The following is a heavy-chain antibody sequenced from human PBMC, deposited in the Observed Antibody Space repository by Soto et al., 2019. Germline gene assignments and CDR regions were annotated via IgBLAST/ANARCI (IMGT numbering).Heavy chain of an antibody. J-gene: IGHJ6*02. CDR2: IIPIFGTP. CDR1: GGTFSSYA. V-gene: IGHV1-69*12. D-gene: IGHD5-18*01. CDR3: AKDRGYSYGNYYYYGMDV. Sequence: QVQLVQSGAEVKKPGSSVKVSCKASGGTFSSYAISWVRQAPGQGLEWMGGIIPIFGTPNYAQKFQGIVTITADESTSTAYMELSSLRSEDTAVYYCAKDRGYSYGNYYYYGMDVWGQGTTVTVSS.